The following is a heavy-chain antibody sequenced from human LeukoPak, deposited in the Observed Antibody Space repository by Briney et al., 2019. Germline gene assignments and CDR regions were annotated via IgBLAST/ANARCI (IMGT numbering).Heavy chain of an antibody. V-gene: IGHV3-30*04. J-gene: IGHJ4*02. CDR1: GFTFSSYA. D-gene: IGHD3-22*01. CDR2: IRYDGSNK. Sequence: PGGSLRLSCAASGFTFSSYAMHWVRQAPGKGLEWVAVIRYDGSNKYYADSVKGRFTISRDNSKNTLYLQMNSLRAEDTAVYYCARESYYYDSGDYFDYWGQGTLVTVSS. CDR3: ARESYYYDSGDYFDY.